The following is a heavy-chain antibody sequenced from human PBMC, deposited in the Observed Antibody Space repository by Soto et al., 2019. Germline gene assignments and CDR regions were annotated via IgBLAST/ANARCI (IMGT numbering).Heavy chain of an antibody. V-gene: IGHV1-2*02. CDR3: ARQSCSSTSCFYDY. Sequence: GASVKVSCKPSGYTFTANYIHWVRQAPGQGLEWMGWMATSSGGTRFAQNFQGRVTMTRDTSMTTAYMELRSLRSDDTAVFYCARQSCSSTSCFYDYWGPGTLVTVSS. J-gene: IGHJ4*02. CDR1: GYTFTANY. CDR2: MATSSGGT. D-gene: IGHD2-2*01.